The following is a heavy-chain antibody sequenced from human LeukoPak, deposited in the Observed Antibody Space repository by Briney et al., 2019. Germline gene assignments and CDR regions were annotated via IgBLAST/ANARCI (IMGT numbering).Heavy chain of an antibody. J-gene: IGHJ4*02. Sequence: GGSLRLSCAASGFTLSTYPTNWTRQAPGNVLEWVSSICSCGGYIYYSHSVNGRFTISTDNAKSSLELQINIPRADATAPYNSSRGYGDYGKYYFDSWGEGTLVTVS. CDR3: SRGYGDYGKYYFDS. D-gene: IGHD4-17*01. CDR2: ICSCGGYI. CDR1: GFTLSTYP. V-gene: IGHV3-21*01.